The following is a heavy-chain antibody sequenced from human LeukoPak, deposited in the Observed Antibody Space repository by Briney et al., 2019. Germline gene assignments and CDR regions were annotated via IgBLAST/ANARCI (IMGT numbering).Heavy chain of an antibody. V-gene: IGHV3-23*01. CDR1: GFTFSSYA. J-gene: IGHJ6*03. CDR2: ISGSGGST. Sequence: GGSLRLSCAASGFTFSSYAMSWVRRAPGKGLEWVSAISGSGGSTYYADSVKGRFTISRDNSKNTLYLQMNSLRAEDTAVYYCGKATNYDFWSGYFRPYYYMDVWGKGPRSPSP. D-gene: IGHD3-3*01. CDR3: GKATNYDFWSGYFRPYYYMDV.